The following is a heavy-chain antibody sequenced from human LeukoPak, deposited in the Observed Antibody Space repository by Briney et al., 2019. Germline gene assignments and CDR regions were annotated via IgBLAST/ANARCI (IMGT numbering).Heavy chain of an antibody. D-gene: IGHD1-1*01. CDR3: AKVKLERRVYYYYYMDV. CDR2: IRYDGSNK. Sequence: GGSLRLSCAASGFTFSSYSMNWVRQAPGKGLEWVAFIRYDGSNKYYADSVKGRFTISRDNSKNTLYLQMNSLRAEDTAVYYCAKVKLERRVYYYYYMDVWGKGTTVTISS. V-gene: IGHV3-30*02. J-gene: IGHJ6*03. CDR1: GFTFSSYS.